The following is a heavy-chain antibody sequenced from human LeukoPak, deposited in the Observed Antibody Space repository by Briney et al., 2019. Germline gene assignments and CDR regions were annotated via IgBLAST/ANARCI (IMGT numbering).Heavy chain of an antibody. CDR2: IYHSGST. V-gene: IGHV4-4*02. D-gene: IGHD3-9*01. Sequence: SGTLSLTCAVPGGSISSSNWWSWVRQPPGKGLEWIGEIYHSGSTNYNPSLKSRVTISVDKSKNQFSLKLSSVTAADTAVYYCARGPNILTGYSWQYGMDVWGKGTTVTVSS. J-gene: IGHJ6*04. CDR1: GGSISSSNW. CDR3: ARGPNILTGYSWQYGMDV.